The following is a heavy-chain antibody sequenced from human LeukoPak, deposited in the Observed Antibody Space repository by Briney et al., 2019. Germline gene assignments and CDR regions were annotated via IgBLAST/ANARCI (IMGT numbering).Heavy chain of an antibody. CDR1: GFTFSSYA. D-gene: IGHD2-2*01. J-gene: IGHJ5*02. CDR3: AKGIGYCSSTSCSAPVDP. V-gene: IGHV3-23*01. CDR2: ISGSGGST. Sequence: GGSLRLSCAASGFTFSSYAMSWVRQAPGKGLEWDSAISGSGGSTYYADSVKGRFTISRDNSKNTLYLQMNSLRAEDTAVYYCAKGIGYCSSTSCSAPVDPWGQGTLVTVSS.